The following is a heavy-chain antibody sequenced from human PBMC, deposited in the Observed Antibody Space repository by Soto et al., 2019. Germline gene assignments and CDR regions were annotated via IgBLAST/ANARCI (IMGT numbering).Heavy chain of an antibody. J-gene: IGHJ6*02. D-gene: IGHD4-17*01. Sequence: VSCKASGGTFSSYAISWVRQAPGQGLEWMGGIIPIFGTANYAQKFQGRVTITADESTSTAYMELSSLRSEDTAVYYCARRDYGDYRGYRYYYYGMDVWGQGTTVTVSS. CDR3: ARRDYGDYRGYRYYYYGMDV. V-gene: IGHV1-69*01. CDR2: IIPIFGTA. CDR1: GGTFSSYA.